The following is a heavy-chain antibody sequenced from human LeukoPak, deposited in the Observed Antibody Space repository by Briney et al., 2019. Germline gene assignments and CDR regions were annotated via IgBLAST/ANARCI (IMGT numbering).Heavy chain of an antibody. D-gene: IGHD4-17*01. Sequence: SETLSLTCTVSGGSIRNGDYYWSWVRQSPGRGLEWIGYIYYTGSTYYNPSLKSRLLISVDTSKNQFSLKLSSVTAADTAVYYCARHDDYGRAFDIWGQGTMVTVSS. CDR3: ARHDDYGRAFDI. CDR1: GGSIRNGDYY. V-gene: IGHV4-30-4*08. CDR2: IYYTGST. J-gene: IGHJ3*02.